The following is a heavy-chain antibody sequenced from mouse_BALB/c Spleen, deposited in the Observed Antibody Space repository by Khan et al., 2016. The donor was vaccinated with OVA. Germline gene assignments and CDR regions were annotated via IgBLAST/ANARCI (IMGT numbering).Heavy chain of an antibody. J-gene: IGHJ4*01. Sequence: VQLKESGPELVKPGASVKISCKASGYSFTGYFMNWVMRGHGKSLEWIGRINPYNGDTFYNQKFKGKATLTVDKSSNTAHMELRSLASEDSAGYYCASGGNYCYAMDYWGQGTSVTVSS. V-gene: IGHV1-20*02. CDR2: INPYNGDT. D-gene: IGHD1-1*02. CDR3: ASGGNYCYAMDY. CDR1: GYSFTGYF.